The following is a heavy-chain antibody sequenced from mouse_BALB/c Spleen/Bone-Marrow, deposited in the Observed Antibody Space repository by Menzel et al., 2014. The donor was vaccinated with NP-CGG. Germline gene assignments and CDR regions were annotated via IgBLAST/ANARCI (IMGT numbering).Heavy chain of an antibody. CDR1: GYSFTGYY. CDR3: ARGIYYGGYFDY. D-gene: IGHD1-1*01. V-gene: IGHV1-26*01. CDR2: INPYNGAT. J-gene: IGHJ2*01. Sequence: EVQLHQSGPELVKPGASVKISCKASGYSFTGYYMHWVKQSHVKSLEWIGRINPYNGATSYNQNFKDKASLTVDKSSSTAYMELHSLTSEDSAVYHCARGIYYGGYFDYWGQGTTLTVSS.